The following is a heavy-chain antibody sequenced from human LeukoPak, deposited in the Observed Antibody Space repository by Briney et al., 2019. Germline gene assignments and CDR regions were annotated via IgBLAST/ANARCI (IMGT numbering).Heavy chain of an antibody. CDR2: INPNSGGT. J-gene: IGHJ6*02. V-gene: IGHV1-2*02. CDR3: ARDWICSSTSCYIYYYGMDV. CDR1: GYTFTGYY. Sequence: ASVKVSCKASGYTFTGYYMHWVRQAPGRGLEWMGWINPNSGGTNYAQKFQGRVTMTRDTSISTAYMELSRLRSDDTAVYYCARDWICSSTSCYIYYYGMDVWGQGTTVTVSS. D-gene: IGHD2-2*02.